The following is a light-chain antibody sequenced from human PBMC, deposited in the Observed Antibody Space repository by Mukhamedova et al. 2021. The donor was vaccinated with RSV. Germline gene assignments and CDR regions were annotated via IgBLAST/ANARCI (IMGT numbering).Light chain of an antibody. CDR3: QQAYRDPPWT. Sequence: WYQRRVHGKAPEALIYASSRLQSGVPSRFSGSGSGTDFSLTINSLQPEDVATYYCQQAYRDPPWTFGQGTKVEIK. V-gene: IGKV1-39*01. CDR2: ASS. J-gene: IGKJ1*01.